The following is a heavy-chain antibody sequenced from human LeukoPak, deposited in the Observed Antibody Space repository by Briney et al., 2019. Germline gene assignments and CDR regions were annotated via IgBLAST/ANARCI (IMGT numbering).Heavy chain of an antibody. Sequence: GGSLRLSCAASGFTFSSYSMNWVRQAPGKGLEWVSSISSSSSYIYYADSVKGRFTISRDNAKNSLYLQMNSLRAEDTAVYYCARGVLPLPTNWFDPWGQGTLVTVSS. J-gene: IGHJ5*02. CDR2: ISSSSSYI. CDR1: GFTFSSYS. CDR3: ARGVLPLPTNWFDP. D-gene: IGHD2-15*01. V-gene: IGHV3-21*01.